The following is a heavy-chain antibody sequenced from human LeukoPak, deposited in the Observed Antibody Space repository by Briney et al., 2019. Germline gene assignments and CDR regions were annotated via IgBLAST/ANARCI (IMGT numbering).Heavy chain of an antibody. CDR3: AKAPIAALNYYFDY. V-gene: IGHV3-23*01. CDR2: ISGSGGST. J-gene: IGHJ4*02. CDR1: GFTFSSYA. Sequence: QARGSLRLSCAASGFTFSSYAMSWVRQAPGKGLEWVSAISGSGGSTYYADSVKGRFTISRDNSKNTLYLQMNSLRAEDTAVYYCAKAPIAALNYYFDYWGQGTLVTVSS. D-gene: IGHD6-13*01.